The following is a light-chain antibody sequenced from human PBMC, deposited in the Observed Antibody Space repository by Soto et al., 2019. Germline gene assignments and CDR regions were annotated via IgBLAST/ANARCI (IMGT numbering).Light chain of an antibody. J-gene: IGLJ2*01. Sequence: QSVLTQPPSASGTPGQRVTISCSGSSSNIGSNYVYWYQQLPGTAPKLLIYRNNQRPSGVPDRFSGSKSGTSASLAISGLRSEDEADYYCAAWDDSLSGHVVFGADQADRP. CDR2: RNN. V-gene: IGLV1-47*01. CDR1: SSNIGSNY. CDR3: AAWDDSLSGHVV.